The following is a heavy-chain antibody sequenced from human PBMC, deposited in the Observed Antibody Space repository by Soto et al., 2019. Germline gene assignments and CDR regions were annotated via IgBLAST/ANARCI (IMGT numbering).Heavy chain of an antibody. V-gene: IGHV3-7*01. CDR2: IKQDGSEK. CDR3: ARDWGDPDYYYYMDV. D-gene: IGHD2-21*02. Sequence: EVQLVESGGGLVQPGGSLRLSCAASGFTFSSYWMSWVRQAPGKGLEWVANIKQDGSEKYYVDSVKGRFTISRDNAKNSLYLQMNSLRAEDTAVYYCARDWGDPDYYYYMDVWGKGTTVTVSS. CDR1: GFTFSSYW. J-gene: IGHJ6*03.